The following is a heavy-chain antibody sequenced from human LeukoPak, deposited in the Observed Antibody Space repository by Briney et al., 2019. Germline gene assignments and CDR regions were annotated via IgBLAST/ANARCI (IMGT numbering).Heavy chain of an antibody. CDR1: GGSISSSNW. CDR3: ARDREYYYHMDV. Sequence: SETLSLTCAVSGGSISSSNWWSWVRQPPGKGLEWIGEIYRSGSANYNPSLKSRVTISVDKSKNLFSLRLSSVTAADTAVYYCARDREYYYHMDVWGKGTTVTVSS. J-gene: IGHJ6*03. D-gene: IGHD3-10*01. CDR2: IYRSGSA. V-gene: IGHV4-4*02.